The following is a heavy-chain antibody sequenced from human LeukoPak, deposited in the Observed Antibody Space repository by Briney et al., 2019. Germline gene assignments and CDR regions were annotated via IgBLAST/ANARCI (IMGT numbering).Heavy chain of an antibody. CDR2: IFYSGST. V-gene: IGHV4-61*01. Sequence: SETLSLTCTVSGGSVSSGSSYWSWIRQPPGRGLEWIGYIFYSGSTNYNPSLKSRVTISVDMSKNQFSLKLYSVTAADTAVYYCARYNGYAHFDYWGQGTLVTVSS. J-gene: IGHJ4*02. D-gene: IGHD5-12*01. CDR1: GGSVSSGSSY. CDR3: ARYNGYAHFDY.